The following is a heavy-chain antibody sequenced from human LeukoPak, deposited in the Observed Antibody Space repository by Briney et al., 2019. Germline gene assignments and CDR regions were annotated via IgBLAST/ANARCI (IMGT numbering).Heavy chain of an antibody. CDR2: INHSGST. D-gene: IGHD1/OR15-1a*01. J-gene: IGHJ3*02. CDR1: GGSFSGYY. V-gene: IGHV4-34*01. CDR3: ARGVNNWNIDVFDI. Sequence: PSETLSLTCAVYGGSFSGYYWSWIRQPPGKGLEWIGEINHSGSTNYNPSPKSRVTISVDTSKHQFSLKLSSVTAAETAVYFCARGVNNWNIDVFDIWGKGTMVSVSS.